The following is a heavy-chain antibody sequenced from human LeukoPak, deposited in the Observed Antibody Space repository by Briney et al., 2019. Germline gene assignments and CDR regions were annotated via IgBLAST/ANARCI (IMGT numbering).Heavy chain of an antibody. V-gene: IGHV4-39*07. Sequence: SETLSLTCSVSGGSVSSSSYYWGWIRQPPGKGLEWIGSFYYSGSTNYNPSLKSRVTISVDTSKNQFSLKLSSVTAADTAVYYCAREISPVTGYSSGWRLFDYWGQGTLVTVSS. J-gene: IGHJ4*02. CDR1: GGSVSSSSYY. CDR3: AREISPVTGYSSGWRLFDY. CDR2: FYYSGST. D-gene: IGHD6-19*01.